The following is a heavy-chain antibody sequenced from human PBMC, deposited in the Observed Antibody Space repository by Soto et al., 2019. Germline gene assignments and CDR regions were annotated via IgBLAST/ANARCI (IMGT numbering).Heavy chain of an antibody. D-gene: IGHD4-17*01. CDR3: AHCTLHAYGDYDPGTSHVFDS. V-gene: IGHV2-5*02. Sequence: QITLKESGPSPVKPTQTLTVTCTFSGFSLSNSGVGVAWIRQPPGKALEWLALIYGDNDKRYSPSLKTRLTLTKDTSKPQVVLTMTNMDPVDTATYYCAHCTLHAYGDYDPGTSHVFDSWGQGTLVTVSS. J-gene: IGHJ4*02. CDR2: IYGDNDK. CDR1: GFSLSNSGVG.